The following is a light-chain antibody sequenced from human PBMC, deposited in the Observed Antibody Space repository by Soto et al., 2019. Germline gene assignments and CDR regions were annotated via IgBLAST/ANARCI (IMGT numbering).Light chain of an antibody. CDR1: QSINTY. V-gene: IGKV1-39*01. J-gene: IGKJ1*01. Sequence: DIQMTQSPSSLSASVGDRVTITCRASQSINTYLNWYQHKPGKAPKLLVYAASVLQSGVPSRFSGSGSGTDFTLTISSLQPEDFATYYCQQTHNLPPWTFGHGTKVDIK. CDR2: AAS. CDR3: QQTHNLPPWT.